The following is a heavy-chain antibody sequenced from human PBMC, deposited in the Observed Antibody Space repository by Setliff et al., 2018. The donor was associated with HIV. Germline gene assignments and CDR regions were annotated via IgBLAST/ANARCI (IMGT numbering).Heavy chain of an antibody. CDR2: IRSDGSNK. V-gene: IGHV3-30*02. J-gene: IGHJ6*03. Sequence: PGGSLRLSCAASGFTFSSYGMHWVRQAPGKGLEWVTFIRSDGSNKYYADSVKGRFTISRDNSKNTLYLQMSSLRAEDTAVYYCAREIRAGNYPPYNYYFYMDVWGKGTTVTVSS. CDR1: GFTFSSYG. CDR3: AREIRAGNYPPYNYYFYMDV. D-gene: IGHD4-4*01.